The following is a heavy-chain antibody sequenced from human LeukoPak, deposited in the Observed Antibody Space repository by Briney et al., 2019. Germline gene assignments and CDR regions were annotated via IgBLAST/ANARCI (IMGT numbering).Heavy chain of an antibody. CDR1: GYSFTDYY. J-gene: IGHJ5*02. CDR2: INTKSGRT. D-gene: IGHD3-3*01. V-gene: IGHV1-2*02. Sequence: ASVRVSYKSSGYSFTDYYIQGVRQAPGEGLEWMGWINTKSGRTSSARKFPGRVTLPRDPSITTVYMDMAWLSSDDTPIYFCARADFIDAGPYLIGPWGQGTLVTVSS. CDR3: ARADFIDAGPYLIGP.